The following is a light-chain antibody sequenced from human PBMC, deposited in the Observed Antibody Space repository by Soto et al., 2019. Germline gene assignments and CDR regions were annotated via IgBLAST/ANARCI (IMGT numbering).Light chain of an antibody. Sequence: QSVLTQPPSVSGAPGQRVTISCTGSSSNIGAGYDVHWYQQLPGTAPKLLIYGNSNRPSGVPDRFSGSKSGTSAPLAITGLRAGEGANNYSKPYNSTLVVVFGGGPKLTVL. CDR1: SSNIGAGYD. CDR2: GNS. J-gene: IGLJ2*01. CDR3: KPYNSTLVVV. V-gene: IGLV1-40*01.